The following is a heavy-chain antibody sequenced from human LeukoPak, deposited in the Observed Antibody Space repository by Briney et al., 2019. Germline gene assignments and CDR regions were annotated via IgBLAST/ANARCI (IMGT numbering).Heavy chain of an antibody. CDR3: ARHMSIFGVVTERDAFDI. J-gene: IGHJ3*02. D-gene: IGHD3-3*01. CDR2: IYTSGST. CDR1: GGSISSYY. V-gene: IGHV4-4*07. Sequence: SETLSLTCTVSGGSISSYYWSWIRQPAGKGLEWIGRIYTSGSTNYNPSLKSRVTISVDTSKNQFSLKLSSVTAADTAVYYCARHMSIFGVVTERDAFDIWGQGTMVTVSS.